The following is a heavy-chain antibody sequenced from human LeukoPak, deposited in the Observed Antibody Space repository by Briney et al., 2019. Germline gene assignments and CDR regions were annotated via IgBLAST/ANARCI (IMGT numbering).Heavy chain of an antibody. CDR3: ARGTRNAFDS. V-gene: IGHV6-1*01. J-gene: IGHJ4*02. Sequence: SQTLSLTCVISGDGVSTNNAAAWTGFRQSPSRGLEWLGRTYYRSKWFNEYAISVKSRILINGDTSRNQFSLQLNSVTPEDTAMYYCARGTRNAFDSWGQGTLVTVSS. D-gene: IGHD2-2*01. CDR2: TYYRSKWFN. CDR1: GDGVSTNNAAA.